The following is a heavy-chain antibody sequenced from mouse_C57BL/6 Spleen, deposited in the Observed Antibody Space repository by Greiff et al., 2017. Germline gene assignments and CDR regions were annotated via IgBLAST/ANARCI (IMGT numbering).Heavy chain of an antibody. V-gene: IGHV1-15*01. J-gene: IGHJ2*01. CDR3: TRIDYYGSSHLDY. CDR1: GYTFTDYE. D-gene: IGHD1-1*01. CDR2: IDPETGGT. Sequence: VQLQESGAELVRPGASVTLSCKASGYTFTDYEMHWVKQTPVHGLEWIGAIDPETGGTAYNQKFKGKAILTADKSSSTAYMELRSLTSEDSAVYYCTRIDYYGSSHLDYWGQGTTLTVSS.